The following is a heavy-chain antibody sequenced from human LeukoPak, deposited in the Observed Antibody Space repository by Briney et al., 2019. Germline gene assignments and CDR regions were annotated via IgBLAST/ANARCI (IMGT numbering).Heavy chain of an antibody. D-gene: IGHD2-15*01. CDR2: IYYSGST. CDR1: GGSTSSYY. CDR3: ARRVVAASNWFDP. J-gene: IGHJ5*02. V-gene: IGHV4-59*01. Sequence: SETLSLTCTVSGGSTSSYYWSWIRQPPGKGLEWIGYIYYSGSTNYNPSLKSRVTISVDTSKNQFSLKLSSVTAADTAVYYCARRVVAASNWFDPWGQGTLVTVSS.